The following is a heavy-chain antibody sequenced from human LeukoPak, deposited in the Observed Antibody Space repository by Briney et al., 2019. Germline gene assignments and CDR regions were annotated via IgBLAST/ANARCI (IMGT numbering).Heavy chain of an antibody. Sequence: ASVKVSCKASGYTFTSYAMHWVRQAPGQRLEWMGWINAGNGNTKYSQKFQGRVTITRDTSAGTAYMELSSLRSEDTAVYYCARGNTAYNWFDPWGQGTLVTVSS. CDR1: GYTFTSYA. CDR3: ARGNTAYNWFDP. CDR2: INAGNGNT. V-gene: IGHV1-3*01. D-gene: IGHD5-18*01. J-gene: IGHJ5*02.